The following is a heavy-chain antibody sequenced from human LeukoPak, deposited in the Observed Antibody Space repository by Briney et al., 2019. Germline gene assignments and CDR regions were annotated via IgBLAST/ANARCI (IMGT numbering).Heavy chain of an antibody. J-gene: IGHJ4*02. CDR3: ARGFCSGGSCYDFDY. D-gene: IGHD2-15*01. Sequence: GGSLRLSCAASGFTVSSNYMSWVRQAPGKGLEWVSVIYAGGSTYYADSVKGRFTISRDNSKNTLYPQMSSLRAEDTAVYYCARGFCSGGSCYDFDYWGQGTLVTVSS. CDR1: GFTVSSNY. CDR2: IYAGGST. V-gene: IGHV3-53*01.